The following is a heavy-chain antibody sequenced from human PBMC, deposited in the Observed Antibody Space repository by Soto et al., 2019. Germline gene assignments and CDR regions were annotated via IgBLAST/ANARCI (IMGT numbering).Heavy chain of an antibody. J-gene: IGHJ3*02. CDR1: GYTLTTYS. D-gene: IGHD6-19*01. V-gene: IGHV1-3*01. CDR3: ARGNSGAFDI. Sequence: QVQLVQSGAEVKKPGASVKVSCKASGYTLTTYSMHWVRQAPGQRLEWMGWMNPLNGDTKYSQRFQGRLTIIRDTSASTAYMELSSLRSEDTAISYCARGNSGAFDIWGQGTMVTVSS. CDR2: MNPLNGDT.